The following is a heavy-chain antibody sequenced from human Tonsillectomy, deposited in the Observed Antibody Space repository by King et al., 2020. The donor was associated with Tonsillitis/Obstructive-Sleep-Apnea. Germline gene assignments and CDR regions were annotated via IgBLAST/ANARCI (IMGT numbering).Heavy chain of an antibody. CDR3: ARGYMGQDY. J-gene: IGHJ4*02. V-gene: IGHV3-74*01. Sequence: VQLVESGGGLVQPGGSLRLSCAASGFTFSSYWMHWVRQAPGKGLVWVSRINTDGGSITYAYSVKGRFTISRDSAQNTLYLQMNSLRAEDTALYYCARGYMGQDYWGQGTLVTVSS. D-gene: IGHD5-24*01. CDR2: INTDGGSI. CDR1: GFTFSSYW.